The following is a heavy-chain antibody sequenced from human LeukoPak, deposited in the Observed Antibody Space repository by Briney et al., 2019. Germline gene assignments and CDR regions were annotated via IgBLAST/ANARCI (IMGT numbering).Heavy chain of an antibody. J-gene: IGHJ4*02. CDR2: IYHSGST. CDR3: ARGRPGSSISFDY. CDR1: GGSISSGGYY. V-gene: IGHV4-30-2*01. Sequence: SQTLSLTCTVSGGSISSGGYYWSWIRQPPGKGLEWIGYIYHSGSTYYNPSLKSRVTISVDRSKNQFSLKLSSVTAADTAVYYCARGRPGSSISFDYWGQGTLVTVSS. D-gene: IGHD6-6*01.